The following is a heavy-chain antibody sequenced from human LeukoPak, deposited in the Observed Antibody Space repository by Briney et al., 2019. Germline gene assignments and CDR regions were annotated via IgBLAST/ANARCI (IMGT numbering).Heavy chain of an antibody. Sequence: GGSLRLSCAASGFTFSSYAMHWVRQAPGEGLEWVAVISYDGSNKYYADSVKGRFTISRDNSKNTLYLQMNSLRAEDTAVYYCAKGGWSSYYHYGMDVWGQGTTVTVSS. CDR2: ISYDGSNK. CDR1: GFTFSSYA. J-gene: IGHJ6*02. V-gene: IGHV3-30*04. CDR3: AKGGWSSYYHYGMDV.